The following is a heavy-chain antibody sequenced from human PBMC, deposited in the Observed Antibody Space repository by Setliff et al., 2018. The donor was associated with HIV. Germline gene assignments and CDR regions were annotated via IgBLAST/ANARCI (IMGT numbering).Heavy chain of an antibody. D-gene: IGHD6-13*01. V-gene: IGHV3-23*01. Sequence: GGSLRLSCADSGFTSTIYAMSWVRQAPGKGLECVSLISSSGGTSYADSVKGRFTISRDNSRNTLYLQMHSLTPEDTAVYYCAKDVARRLAAIGRRGFFDSWGQGTLVTVSS. CDR2: ISSSGGT. J-gene: IGHJ4*02. CDR3: AKDVARRLAAIGRRGFFDS. CDR1: GFTSTIYA.